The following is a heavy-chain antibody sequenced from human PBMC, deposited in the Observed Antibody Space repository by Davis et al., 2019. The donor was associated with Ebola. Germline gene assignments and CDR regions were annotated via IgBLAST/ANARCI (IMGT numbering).Heavy chain of an antibody. CDR2: TYYKSKWYN. J-gene: IGHJ3*02. CDR1: GDSVSSAG. CDR3: ARGWLRGAFDI. Sequence: PSETLSLTCAISGDSVSSAGWNWIRQSPSRGLEWLGRTYYKSKWYNDYAVSVKSRITINPDTSKNLLSLHLNSVTPEDTAVYYCARGWLRGAFDIWGQGTMVIVSS. V-gene: IGHV6-1*01. D-gene: IGHD5-24*01.